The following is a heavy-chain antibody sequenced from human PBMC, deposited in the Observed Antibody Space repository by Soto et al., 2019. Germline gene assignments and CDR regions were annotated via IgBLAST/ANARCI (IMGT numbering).Heavy chain of an antibody. J-gene: IGHJ6*03. CDR2: IYYSGST. CDR3: ARGRGFGVVIAYYMDV. V-gene: IGHV4-31*03. CDR1: GGSISSGGYY. D-gene: IGHD3-3*01. Sequence: QVQLQESGPGLVKPSQTLSLTCTVSGGSISSGGYYWSWIRQHPGKGLEWIGYIYYSGSTYYNPSLKSRVTLSVDPSKNQFSLKLSSVTAADTAVYYCARGRGFGVVIAYYMDVWGKGTTVTVSS.